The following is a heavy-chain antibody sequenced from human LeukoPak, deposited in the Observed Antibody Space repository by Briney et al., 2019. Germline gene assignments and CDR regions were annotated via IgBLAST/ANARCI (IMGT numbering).Heavy chain of an antibody. J-gene: IGHJ5*02. Sequence: SETLSLTCTVSGGSISSYYWSWIRQPPGKGLEWIGYIYYSGGTNYNPSLKSRVTISVDTSKNQFSLKLSSVTAADTAVYYCARKGSYTNWFDPWGQGTLVTVSS. CDR1: GGSISSYY. D-gene: IGHD3-10*01. CDR2: IYYSGGT. V-gene: IGHV4-59*01. CDR3: ARKGSYTNWFDP.